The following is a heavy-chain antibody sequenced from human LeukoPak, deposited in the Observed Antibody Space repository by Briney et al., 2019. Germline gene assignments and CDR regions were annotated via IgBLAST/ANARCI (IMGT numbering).Heavy chain of an antibody. CDR2: IYYSGIT. J-gene: IGHJ4*02. Sequence: PSETLSLTCTVSGGSISSSNYYWGWIRQPPGKGLEWIGSIYYSGITYYNPSLKSRVTISVDTSNNQFSLKLSSVTAADTAMYYCARRGYGSSSSWYYFDYWGQGTLVTVSS. CDR3: ARRGYGSSSSWYYFDY. V-gene: IGHV4-39*01. CDR1: GGSISSSNYY. D-gene: IGHD6-13*01.